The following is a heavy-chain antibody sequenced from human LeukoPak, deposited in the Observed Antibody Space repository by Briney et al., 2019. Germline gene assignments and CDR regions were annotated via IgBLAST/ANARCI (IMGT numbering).Heavy chain of an antibody. V-gene: IGHV4-4*07. CDR3: VAISVTTRYYYYYRDV. CDR1: GGSISSYY. Sequence: SETLSLTCTVSGGSISSYYWSWIRQPAGKGLEWIGRIYTSGSITYNPSLKSRVSMSVDTSKNQFSLKLSSVTAADTAVYYCVAISVTTRYYYYYRDVWGKGTTVTVSS. D-gene: IGHD4-11*01. CDR2: IYTSGSI. J-gene: IGHJ6*03.